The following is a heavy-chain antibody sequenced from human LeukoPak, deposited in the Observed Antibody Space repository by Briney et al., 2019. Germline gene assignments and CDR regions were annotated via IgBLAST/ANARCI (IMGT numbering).Heavy chain of an antibody. V-gene: IGHV7-4-1*02. J-gene: IGHJ4*02. Sequence: GASVKVSCKASGYTFTSYAMNWVRQAPGQGLEWMGWINTNTGNPTYAQGFTGRFVFSLDTSVSTAYLQISSLKAEDTAVYYCARVNYYDSSGYYHEGEFDYWGQGTLVTVSS. CDR2: INTNTGNP. D-gene: IGHD3-22*01. CDR3: ARVNYYDSSGYYHEGEFDY. CDR1: GYTFTSYA.